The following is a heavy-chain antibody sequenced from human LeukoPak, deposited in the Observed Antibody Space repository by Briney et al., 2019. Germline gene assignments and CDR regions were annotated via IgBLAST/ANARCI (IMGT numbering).Heavy chain of an antibody. CDR1: GFTFSSYA. V-gene: IGHV3-23*01. Sequence: GGSLRLSCAASGFTFSSYAMSWVRQAPGKGLEWVSAISGSGGSTYYADSMKGRFTISRDNSKNTLYLQMNSLRAEDTAVYYCANSLWDASDYWGQRTLVTVSS. J-gene: IGHJ4*02. CDR2: ISGSGGST. D-gene: IGHD1-26*01. CDR3: ANSLWDASDY.